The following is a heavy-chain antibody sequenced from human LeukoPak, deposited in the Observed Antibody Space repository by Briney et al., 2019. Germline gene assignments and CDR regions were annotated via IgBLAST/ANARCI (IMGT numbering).Heavy chain of an antibody. V-gene: IGHV3-48*04. J-gene: IGHJ4*02. CDR3: ARALTYSRELFDY. CDR1: GITFSNSW. D-gene: IGHD6-13*01. Sequence: GGSLRLSCTTSGITFSNSWMSWVRQAPGKGLEWVSYISNSGSTIYYADSVKRRFTIPRDNAKNSLYLQMNSLRAEDTAVYYCARALTYSRELFDYWGQGTLVTVSS. CDR2: ISNSGSTI.